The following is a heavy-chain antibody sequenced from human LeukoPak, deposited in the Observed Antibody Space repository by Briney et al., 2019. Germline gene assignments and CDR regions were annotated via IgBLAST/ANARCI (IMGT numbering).Heavy chain of an antibody. V-gene: IGHV4-31*03. CDR2: IYYSGST. Sequence: PSETLSLTCTVSGGSISSGGYYWSWIRQHPGKGLEWIGYIYYSGSTYYNPSLKSRVTISVDTSKNQFSLKLSSVTAADTAVYYGARCKSAAGIGVSRSWTFFGGADYFDYWGQGTLVTVSS. D-gene: IGHD6-13*01. CDR1: GGSISSGGYY. J-gene: IGHJ4*02. CDR3: ARCKSAAGIGVSRSWTFFGGADYFDY.